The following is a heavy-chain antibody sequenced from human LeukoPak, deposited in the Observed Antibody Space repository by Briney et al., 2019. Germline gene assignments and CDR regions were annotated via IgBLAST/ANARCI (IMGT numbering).Heavy chain of an antibody. Sequence: PGGSLRLSCAASGFTFSSYGMHWVRQAPGKGLEWVAFIRYDGSNKDYADSVKGRFTISRDNSKNTLYLQMNSLRAEDTAVYYCARSKNSVVPTAQDYWGQGTLVTVPS. V-gene: IGHV3-30*02. D-gene: IGHD2-2*01. CDR2: IRYDGSNK. CDR3: ARSKNSVVPTAQDY. J-gene: IGHJ4*02. CDR1: GFTFSSYG.